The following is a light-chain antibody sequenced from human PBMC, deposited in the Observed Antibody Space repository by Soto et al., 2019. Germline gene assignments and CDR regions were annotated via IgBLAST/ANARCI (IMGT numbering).Light chain of an antibody. CDR2: ATS. CDR1: QTVSSY. Sequence: DLLITQSTSSLSAAVWARVHITCRASQTVSSYLNWYQQKPGTVPKLLIYATSNLQSGVPSRFSGRGFGTDFTLTISSLQPEEFATYYGQQSLTTHSVGQGRPME. V-gene: IGKV1-39*01. CDR3: QQSLTTHS. J-gene: IGKJ5*01.